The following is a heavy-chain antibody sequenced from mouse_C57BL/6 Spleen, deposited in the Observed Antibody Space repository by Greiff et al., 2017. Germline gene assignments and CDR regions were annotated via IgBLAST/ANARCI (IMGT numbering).Heavy chain of an antibody. Sequence: EVKLMESGGGLVKPGGSLKLSCAASGFTFSDYGMHWVRQAPEQGLEWVAYISSGSSTIYYADTVKGRFTISRDNAKTTLFLQMTSLRSEDTAMYYCSGCYYGRGGYFDYWGQGTTLTVSS. V-gene: IGHV5-17*01. J-gene: IGHJ2*01. CDR1: GFTFSDYG. CDR2: ISSGSSTI. D-gene: IGHD1-1*01. CDR3: SGCYYGRGGYFDY.